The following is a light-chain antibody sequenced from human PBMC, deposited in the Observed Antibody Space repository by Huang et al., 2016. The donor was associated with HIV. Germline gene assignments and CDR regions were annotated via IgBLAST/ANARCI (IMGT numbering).Light chain of an antibody. CDR3: QQRNNWPPWT. J-gene: IGKJ1*01. CDR1: QSIGSY. V-gene: IGKV3-11*01. Sequence: EIVLTQSPATLSLSPGEGATLSCRASQSIGSYLAWYQQRPGQAPRLLIYDASVRATGIPARFSGLGSGTDFTLTISSLEPEDFAVYYCQQRNNWPPWTFGQGTKVELK. CDR2: DAS.